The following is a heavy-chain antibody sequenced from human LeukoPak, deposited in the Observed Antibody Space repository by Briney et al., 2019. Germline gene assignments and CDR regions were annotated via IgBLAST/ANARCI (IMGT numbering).Heavy chain of an antibody. CDR1: GFTFSSYA. V-gene: IGHV3-64*01. CDR2: ISSNGGST. J-gene: IGHJ4*02. Sequence: PGGSLRLSCAVSGFTFSSYAMHWVRQAPGKGLEYVSAISSNGGSTYYANSVKGRFTISRDNSKNTLYLQMGSLRAEDMAVYYCARPRDFWSGYYLDYWGQGTLVTVSS. CDR3: ARPRDFWSGYYLDY. D-gene: IGHD3-3*01.